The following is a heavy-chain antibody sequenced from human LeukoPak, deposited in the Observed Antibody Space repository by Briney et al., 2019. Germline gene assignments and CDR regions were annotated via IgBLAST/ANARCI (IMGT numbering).Heavy chain of an antibody. J-gene: IGHJ4*02. CDR1: GYTFTSYY. V-gene: IGHV1-46*01. CDR2: ISPSDGST. Sequence: ASVKVSCKASGYTFTSYYMHWVRQAPGQGHEWMGIISPSDGSTRYAQKFKGRVTMTRDTSTSTVYMELSSLRFEDTAVYYCASGGYDYAWDQWGQGTLVTVSS. D-gene: IGHD4/OR15-4a*01. CDR3: ASGGYDYAWDQ.